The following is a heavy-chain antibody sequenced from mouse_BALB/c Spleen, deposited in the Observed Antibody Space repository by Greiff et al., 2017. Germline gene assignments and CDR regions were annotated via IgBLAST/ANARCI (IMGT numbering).Heavy chain of an antibody. J-gene: IGHJ3*01. CDR1: GYSITSDYA. V-gene: IGHV3-2*02. CDR3: ARAYVAY. Sequence: DVKLQESGPGLVKPSQSLSLTCTVTGYSITSDYAWNWIRQFPGNKLEWMGYISYSGSTSYNPSLKSRISITRDTSKNQFFLQLNSVTTEDTATYYCARAYVAYWGQGTLVTVSA. CDR2: ISYSGST. D-gene: IGHD2-14*01.